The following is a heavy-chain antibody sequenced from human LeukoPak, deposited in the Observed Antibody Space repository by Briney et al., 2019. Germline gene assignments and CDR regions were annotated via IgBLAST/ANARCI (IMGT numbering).Heavy chain of an antibody. CDR1: GGSFSGYS. J-gene: IGHJ3*02. Sequence: PSETLSLTCAVYGGSFSGYSWSWIRQPPRKGLEWVGEVNHSGSANYNPSLKSRVTISVDTPKNHYSLKLSSMTAADTAVYYSARRPGYRSSTSCSPNSPVGAFDIWGQGTMVTVSS. CDR3: ARRPGYRSSTSCSPNSPVGAFDI. D-gene: IGHD2-2*01. CDR2: VNHSGSA. V-gene: IGHV4-34*01.